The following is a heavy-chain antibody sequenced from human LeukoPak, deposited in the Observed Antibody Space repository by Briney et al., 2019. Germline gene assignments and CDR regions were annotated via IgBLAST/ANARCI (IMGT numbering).Heavy chain of an antibody. V-gene: IGHV3-21*01. J-gene: IGHJ4*02. CDR3: ARDGAVGSGNEFDH. D-gene: IGHD5-12*01. CDR1: GFTFSTYN. Sequence: GGSLRLSCAASGFTFSTYNMNWVRQAPGKGLEWVSSISSSSSDIYYADSMKGRFTISRDNAKNSVYLQMNSLRAEDTAVYYCARDGAVGSGNEFDHWGQGTLVTVSS. CDR2: ISSSSSDI.